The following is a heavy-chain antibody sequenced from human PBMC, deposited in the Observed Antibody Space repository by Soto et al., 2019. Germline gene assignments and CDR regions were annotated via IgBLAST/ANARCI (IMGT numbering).Heavy chain of an antibody. CDR2: INAGNGNA. Sequence: ASVKVSCKASGYTFTSYAMHWVRQAPGQRLEWMGWINAGNGNAKYSQKFQGRVTITRDTSASTAYMELSSLRSEDTAVYYCARVYCSSTSCYRYGMDVWGQGTTVTVSS. J-gene: IGHJ6*02. CDR1: GYTFTSYA. V-gene: IGHV1-3*01. D-gene: IGHD2-2*01. CDR3: ARVYCSSTSCYRYGMDV.